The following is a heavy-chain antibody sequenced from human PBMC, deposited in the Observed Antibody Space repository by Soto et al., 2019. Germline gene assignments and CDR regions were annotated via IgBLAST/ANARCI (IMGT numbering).Heavy chain of an antibody. CDR1: GGSFSGYY. J-gene: IGHJ4*02. CDR3: ARPLLGATILSGFDS. V-gene: IGHV4-34*01. D-gene: IGHD5-12*01. CDR2: INHSGST. Sequence: SETLSLTCAVYGGSFSGYYWSWIRQPPGKGLEWIGEINHSGSTNYNPALKSRVNISVDTSKNQFSLKLSSVTAADTAVYFCARPLLGATILSGFDSWGQGILVTVS.